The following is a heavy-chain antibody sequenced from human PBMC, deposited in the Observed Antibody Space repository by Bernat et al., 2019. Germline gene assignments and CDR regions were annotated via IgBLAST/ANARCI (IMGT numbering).Heavy chain of an antibody. CDR2: ITSGSTT. D-gene: IGHD6-19*01. CDR1: GFTFRSYT. CDR3: AKNRVEVLGKRIFDY. Sequence: EVQLVESGGGLIQPGGSLRLSCATSGFTFRSYTMTWVRQAPGKGLEWVSTITSGSTTYYGGSVKGRFTISRDNSKNTLYLQMNSLRADDTALYYCAKNRVEVLGKRIFDYWGQGALVTVSS. J-gene: IGHJ4*02. V-gene: IGHV3-23*04.